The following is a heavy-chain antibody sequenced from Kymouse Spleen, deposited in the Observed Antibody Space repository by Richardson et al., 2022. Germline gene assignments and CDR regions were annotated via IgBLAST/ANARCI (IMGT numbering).Heavy chain of an antibody. V-gene: IGHV3-33*01. CDR3: ARELRFLEWLPHYYYYGMDV. CDR1: GFTFSSYG. Sequence: QVQLVESGGGVVQPGRSLRLSCAASGFTFSSYGMHWVRQAPGKGLEWVAVIWYDGSNKYYADSVKGRFTISRDNSKNTLYLQMNSLRAEDTAVYYCARELRFLEWLPHYYYYGMDVWGQGTTVTVSS. D-gene: IGHD3-3*01. CDR2: IWYDGSNK. J-gene: IGHJ6*02.